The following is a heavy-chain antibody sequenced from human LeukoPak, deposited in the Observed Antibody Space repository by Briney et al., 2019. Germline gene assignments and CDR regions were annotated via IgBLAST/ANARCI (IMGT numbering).Heavy chain of an antibody. CDR2: INIGDGYT. CDR3: AKDRGGSYTFDI. V-gene: IGHV1-46*01. Sequence: ASVKVSCKASGNTFTSSHMHWARQAPGQGLEWMGIINIGDGYTKYAQKFQGRVTITRDTSTSTLYMELSSLRSEDTAVYYCAKDRGGSYTFDIWGQGTMVTVSS. J-gene: IGHJ3*02. CDR1: GNTFTSSH. D-gene: IGHD3-16*01.